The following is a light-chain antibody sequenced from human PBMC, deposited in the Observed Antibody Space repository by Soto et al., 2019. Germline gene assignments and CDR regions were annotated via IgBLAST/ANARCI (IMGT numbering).Light chain of an antibody. CDR2: DVT. CDR3: AAWDDSLNAVV. CDR1: SSDVGAYNY. V-gene: IGLV2-11*01. J-gene: IGLJ2*01. Sequence: QSVLTQPRSVSGSPGQSVTISCTGTSSDVGAYNYVSWYQQHPGKAPKMMIYDVTKRPSGVPDRFSGSKSGNTASLTISGLRAEDEADYYCAAWDDSLNAVVFGGGTKLTVL.